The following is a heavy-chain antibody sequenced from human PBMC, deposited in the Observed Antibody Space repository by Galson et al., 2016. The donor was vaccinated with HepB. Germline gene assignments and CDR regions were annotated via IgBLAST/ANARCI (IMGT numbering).Heavy chain of an antibody. D-gene: IGHD3-9*01. CDR1: GFTFSSYG. CDR2: ISYHGSVT. J-gene: IGHJ3*02. Sequence: SLRLSCAASGFTFSSYGMHWVRQAPGKGLEWVAVISYHGSVTYYADSVKGRFTISRDNSKNPLDLQMDSLRVEDTAVYYCARAQEYYDILTSNAFNIWGQGTVVTVSS. V-gene: IGHV3-30*03. CDR3: ARAQEYYDILTSNAFNI.